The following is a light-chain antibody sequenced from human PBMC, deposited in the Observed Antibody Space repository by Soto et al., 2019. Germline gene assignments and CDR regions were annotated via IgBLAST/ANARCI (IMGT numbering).Light chain of an antibody. V-gene: IGKV1-39*01. CDR1: QNINNY. Sequence: DIQMTQSPGSLSASVGDRVTITCRASQNINNYLNWYQQKPGKAPKLLIYAASSLQSGVPSRFSGSGSGTDFTLTISRLQPEDFTTYYCQQSYSTPRTFGQGTKVEIK. J-gene: IGKJ1*01. CDR2: AAS. CDR3: QQSYSTPRT.